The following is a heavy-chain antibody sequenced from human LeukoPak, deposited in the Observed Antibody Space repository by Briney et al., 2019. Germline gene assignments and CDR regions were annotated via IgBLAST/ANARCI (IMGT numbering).Heavy chain of an antibody. Sequence: GGSLRLSCAASGFTFSSYGMHWVRQAPGKGLEWVAVIWYDGSNKYYADSVKGRSTISRDNSKNTLYLQMNSLRAEDTAVYYCARALEHMVRGVGGYWGQGTLVTVSS. CDR3: ARALEHMVRGVGGY. D-gene: IGHD3-10*01. J-gene: IGHJ4*02. CDR1: GFTFSSYG. CDR2: IWYDGSNK. V-gene: IGHV3-33*01.